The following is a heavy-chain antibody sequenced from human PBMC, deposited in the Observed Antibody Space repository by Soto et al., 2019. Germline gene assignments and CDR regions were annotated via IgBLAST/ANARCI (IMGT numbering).Heavy chain of an antibody. CDR3: AKDISGRGSYYYYYGLDV. J-gene: IGHJ6*02. CDR2: ISWNGGSI. CDR1: GFTFDDFA. D-gene: IGHD3-10*01. V-gene: IGHV3-9*01. Sequence: LSCAASGFTFDDFAMHWVRQVPGKGLEWVSGISWNGGSIGYADSVKARFTISRDNAKNSLHLQMNSLRAEDSAFYYCAKDISGRGSYYYYYGLDVWGQGTTVTVSS.